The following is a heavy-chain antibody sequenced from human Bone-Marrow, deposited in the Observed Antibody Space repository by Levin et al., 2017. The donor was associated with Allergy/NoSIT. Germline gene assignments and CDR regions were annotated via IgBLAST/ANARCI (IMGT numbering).Heavy chain of an antibody. V-gene: IGHV3-48*03. CDR3: ATFVEVTAY. CDR1: GFTFSDYD. D-gene: IGHD2-21*02. Sequence: PGGSLRLSCEASGFTFSDYDMHWVRQAPGKGLEWVSYISGSGSIIYFADSVKGRFTMSRDNAKNSVYLQMKSLRAEDTAVYYCATFVEVTAYWGQGTLVTVSS. J-gene: IGHJ4*02. CDR2: ISGSGSII.